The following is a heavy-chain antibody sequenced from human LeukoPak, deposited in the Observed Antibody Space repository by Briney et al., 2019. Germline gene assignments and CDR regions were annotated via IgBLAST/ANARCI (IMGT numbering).Heavy chain of an antibody. D-gene: IGHD4-17*01. J-gene: IGHJ4*02. CDR1: GFTFDDYG. CDR3: AREGYDYGDFPFDY. CDR2: INWNGGST. Sequence: PGGSLRLSRAASGFTFDDYGMSWVRQAPGKGLEWVSGINWNGGSTGYADSVEGRFTISRDNAKNSLYLQMNSLRAEDTALYHCAREGYDYGDFPFDYWGQGTLVTVSS. V-gene: IGHV3-20*01.